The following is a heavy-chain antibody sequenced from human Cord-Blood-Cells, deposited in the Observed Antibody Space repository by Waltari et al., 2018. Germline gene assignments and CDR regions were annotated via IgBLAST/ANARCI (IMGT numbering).Heavy chain of an antibody. CDR3: ARDPPLYSGYPKYAFDI. CDR2: INPNSGGT. CDR1: GYTFTGYY. Sequence: QVQLVQSGAEVKKPGASVNVSCKASGYTFTGYYMHWVRQAPGQGLEWMGWINPNSGGTNYAQKFQGRVTMTRDTSINTAYMELSRLRSDDTAVYYCARDPPLYSGYPKYAFDIWGQGTMVTVSS. J-gene: IGHJ3*02. D-gene: IGHD5-12*01. V-gene: IGHV1-2*02.